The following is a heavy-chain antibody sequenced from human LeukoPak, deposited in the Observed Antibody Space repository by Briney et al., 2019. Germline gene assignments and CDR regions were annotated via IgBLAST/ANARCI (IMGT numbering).Heavy chain of an antibody. J-gene: IGHJ2*01. CDR3: AKDFEHYSSGWYGWYFDL. D-gene: IGHD6-19*01. Sequence: GGSLRLSCAASGFTFDDYAMHWVRQAPGKGLEWVSGISWNSGSIGYADSVKGRFTISRDNAKNSLYLQMNSLRAEDTALYYCAKDFEHYSSGWYGWYFDLWGRGTLVTVSS. V-gene: IGHV3-9*01. CDR2: ISWNSGSI. CDR1: GFTFDDYA.